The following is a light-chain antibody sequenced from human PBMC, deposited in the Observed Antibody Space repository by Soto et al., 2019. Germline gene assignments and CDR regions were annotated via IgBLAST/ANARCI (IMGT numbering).Light chain of an antibody. CDR3: QQYGSTPPVT. V-gene: IGKV3-20*01. CDR1: QSVSSDY. Sequence: EIVLTQSPGTLSLSPGERATLSCRASQSVSSDYSSWYQQKPGQPPRLLIYGASYRTSGIPDRFSGGGSGTAFTLTISRLEVEDFAVYYCQQYGSTPPVTFGGGTKVEIK. CDR2: GAS. J-gene: IGKJ4*01.